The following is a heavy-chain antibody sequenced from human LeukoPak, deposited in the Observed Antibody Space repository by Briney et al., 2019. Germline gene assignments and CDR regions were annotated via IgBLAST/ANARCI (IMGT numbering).Heavy chain of an antibody. CDR1: GFTFRSYE. J-gene: IGHJ4*02. CDR2: ISSSGSTR. CDR3: ARGFGPTY. V-gene: IGHV3-48*03. Sequence: GGSLGLSCAASGFTFRSYEMNWVRQAPGKGLEWVSYISSSGSTRSYADSVKGRFTISRDNAKNSLYLQMNSLRAEDTAVYYCARGFGPTYWGQGTLVTVSS. D-gene: IGHD3-16*01.